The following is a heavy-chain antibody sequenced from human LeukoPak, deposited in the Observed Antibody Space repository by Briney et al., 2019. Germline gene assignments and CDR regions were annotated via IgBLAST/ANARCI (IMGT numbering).Heavy chain of an antibody. CDR3: AKDFGAYSWYDY. D-gene: IGHD2-8*01. CDR2: IRGSGGPT. CDR1: GFTFSSQA. V-gene: IGHV3-23*01. Sequence: GGSLRLSCAVSGFTFSSQAMTWVRQSPGKGLERVPTIRGSGGPTYYADSAKGRFTISRDTSKSTLYLQMNGLSVEDTAIYYCAKDFGAYSWYDYWGQGALVTVSS. J-gene: IGHJ4*02.